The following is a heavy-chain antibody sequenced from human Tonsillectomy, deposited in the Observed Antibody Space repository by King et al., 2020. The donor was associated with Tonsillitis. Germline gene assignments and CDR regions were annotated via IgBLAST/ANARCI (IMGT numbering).Heavy chain of an antibody. Sequence: VQLVESGAEVKKPGESLRISCKGTGYSFTKYWISWVRQMPGKGLEWMGRIDPSDSYTNYSPSFQGHVNISADKSISTAYLQWSSLKASDTAMFYCAIVGTERFGEFLDQHYQMDVWGQGAKVSVSS. CDR2: IDPSDSYT. V-gene: IGHV5-10-1*03. CDR3: AIVGTERFGEFLDQHYQMDV. J-gene: IGHJ6*01. D-gene: IGHD3-10*01. CDR1: GYSFTKYW.